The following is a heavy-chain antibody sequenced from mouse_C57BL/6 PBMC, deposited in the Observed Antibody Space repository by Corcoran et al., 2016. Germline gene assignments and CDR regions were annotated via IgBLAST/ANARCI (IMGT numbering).Heavy chain of an antibody. CDR2: INPNNGGT. D-gene: IGHD1-1*01. J-gene: IGHJ2*01. Sequence: EVQLQQSGPELVKPGASVKISCKASGYTFTDYYMNWVKQSHGKSLEWIGDINPNNGGTSYNQKFKGKATLTVYKSSSTADMELRSLTSEDSAVYYCARRGYYGSSSNFDYWGQGTTLTVSS. CDR3: ARRGYYGSSSNFDY. CDR1: GYTFTDYY. V-gene: IGHV1-26*01.